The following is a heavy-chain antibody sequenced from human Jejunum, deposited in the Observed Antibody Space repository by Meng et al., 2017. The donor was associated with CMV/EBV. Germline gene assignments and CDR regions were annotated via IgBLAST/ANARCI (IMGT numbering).Heavy chain of an antibody. Sequence: ASGYTFTGYSMHWVRQAPGQGLEWMGWINPNSGDTNYAEKFQGRVTMTRDTSISTAYMELNRLISDDTAIYYCATLYSGYSKGVYWGQGTLVTVSS. D-gene: IGHD5-12*01. J-gene: IGHJ4*02. CDR1: GYTFTGYS. CDR2: INPNSGDT. V-gene: IGHV1-2*02. CDR3: ATLYSGYSKGVY.